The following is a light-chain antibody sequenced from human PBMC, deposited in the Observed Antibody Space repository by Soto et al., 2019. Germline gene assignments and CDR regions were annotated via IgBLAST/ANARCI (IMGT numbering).Light chain of an antibody. CDR3: YSTDSSGNHRV. CDR1: ALPKKY. V-gene: IGLV3-10*01. Sequence: SYELTQPPSVSVSPGQTARITCSGDALPKKYAYWYQQKSGQVPVLVISEDSKRPSGIPERFSGSSSGTMATLTISGAQVEDEGDYYCYSTDSSGNHRVFGGGTKLTVL. J-gene: IGLJ2*01. CDR2: EDS.